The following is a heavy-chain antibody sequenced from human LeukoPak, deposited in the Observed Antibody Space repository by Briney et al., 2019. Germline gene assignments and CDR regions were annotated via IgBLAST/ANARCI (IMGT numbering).Heavy chain of an antibody. J-gene: IGHJ4*02. CDR3: ARVGGRGIDY. CDR2: TGSIGSTI. V-gene: IGHV3-48*01. Sequence: PGGSLRLSCSASGFSFNIYSMSWVRQSPGKGLEWIAYTGSIGSTIHYADSVKGRFTISRDNAKKSLYLQMDTLRGDDTAVYYCARVGGRGIDYWGQGSLVSVPS. CDR1: GFSFNIYS.